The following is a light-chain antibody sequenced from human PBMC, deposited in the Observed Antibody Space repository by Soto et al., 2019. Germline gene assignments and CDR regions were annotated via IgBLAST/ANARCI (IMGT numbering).Light chain of an antibody. V-gene: IGLV2-23*02. CDR3: CSYAGSSTLYV. J-gene: IGLJ1*01. Sequence: QSVLTQPASVSGSPGQSITISCTGTSSDIGTYNLVSWYQQHPRKAPKLMIYEVNKRPSGVSDRFSGSKSGNTASLTISGLXXEDEADYYCCSYAGSSTLYVFGTGTKVTVL. CDR1: SSDIGTYNL. CDR2: EVN.